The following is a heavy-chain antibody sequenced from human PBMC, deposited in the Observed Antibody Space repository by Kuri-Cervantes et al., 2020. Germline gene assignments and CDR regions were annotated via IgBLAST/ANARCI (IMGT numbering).Heavy chain of an antibody. CDR1: GFTFSSYG. D-gene: IGHD3-3*01. Sequence: GGSLRLSCAASGFTFSSYGMHWVRQAPGKGLEWVAVISYDGSNKYYADSVKGRFTISRDNSKNTLYLQMNSLRAEDTAVYYCARNGAPYDFWSGYYPPFDYWGQGTLVTFSS. CDR2: ISYDGSNK. CDR3: ARNGAPYDFWSGYYPPFDY. V-gene: IGHV3-30*03. J-gene: IGHJ4*02.